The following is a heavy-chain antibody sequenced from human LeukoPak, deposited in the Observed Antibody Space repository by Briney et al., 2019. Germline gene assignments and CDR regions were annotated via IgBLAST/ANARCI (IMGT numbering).Heavy chain of an antibody. CDR3: AYSSLRRWFDP. D-gene: IGHD6-13*01. CDR2: INPSGGST. CDR1: GYTFTSYY. Sequence: ASVKVSCKASGYTFTSYYMHWVRQAPGQGLEWMGIINPSGGSTSYAQKFQGRVTMTRDTSTSTVYMELSSLRSEDTAVYYCAYSSLRRWFDPWGQGTLVTVSS. V-gene: IGHV1-46*03. J-gene: IGHJ5*02.